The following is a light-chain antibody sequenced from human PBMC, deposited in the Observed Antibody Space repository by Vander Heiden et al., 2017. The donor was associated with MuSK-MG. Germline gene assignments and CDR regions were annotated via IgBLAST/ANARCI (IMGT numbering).Light chain of an antibody. Sequence: DIQITQSPSSLSASVGDRVTITCRSSQSIARYLNWYQQRPGKAPNLLIYSASSLQSGVPSRFSGGGSGTEFTLTINRLQPEDFAAYCCQQSFTTPHTFGQGTKLEI. CDR3: QQSFTTPHT. J-gene: IGKJ2*01. V-gene: IGKV1-39*01. CDR2: SAS. CDR1: QSIARY.